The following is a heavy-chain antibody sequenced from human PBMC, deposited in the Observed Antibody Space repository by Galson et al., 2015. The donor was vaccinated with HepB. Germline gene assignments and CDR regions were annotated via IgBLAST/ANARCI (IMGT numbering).Heavy chain of an antibody. CDR1: GGTFNTFA. J-gene: IGHJ6*02. CDR2: IISVSGTP. Sequence: SVKVSCKGSGGTFNTFAITWVRQAPGHRLEWMGEIISVSGTPTYAQKFRGRVTFTADESTSTASMELSRLRAEDTAVYYCAREYYCNSPNCPTGGGYGMDVWGQGTTVIVSS. D-gene: IGHD3-22*01. CDR3: AREYYCNSPNCPTGGGYGMDV. V-gene: IGHV1-69*13.